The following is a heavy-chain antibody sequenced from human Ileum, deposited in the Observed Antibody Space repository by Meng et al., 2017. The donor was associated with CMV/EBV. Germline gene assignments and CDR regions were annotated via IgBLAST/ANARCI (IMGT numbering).Heavy chain of an antibody. CDR1: GLLINNYA. D-gene: IGHD1-26*01. V-gene: IGHV3-23*01. CDR2: FSGTSTNT. Sequence: SGLLINNYAVGWVRQAPGKGLEWVSTFSGTSTNTYYTDSVKGRFTISRDNSRNTLYLQMNNLRAEDTAVYYCAIQPVGRGVNYFAYWGQGTLVTVSS. J-gene: IGHJ4*02. CDR3: AIQPVGRGVNYFAY.